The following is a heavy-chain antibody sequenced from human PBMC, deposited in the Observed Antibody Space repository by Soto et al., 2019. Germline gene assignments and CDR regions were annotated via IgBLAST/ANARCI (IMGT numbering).Heavy chain of an antibody. D-gene: IGHD6-13*01. CDR3: AREIAGMSGFDY. Sequence: QVQLQESGPGLVKPSETLSLTCTVSGGSISSYYWSWIRQPPGKGLEWIGYIYYSGSTNYNPSLKSRVTITLDTSTNQFSLKLSSVTAADTAVYYRAREIAGMSGFDYWGQGTLVTVSS. V-gene: IGHV4-59*01. CDR1: GGSISSYY. J-gene: IGHJ4*02. CDR2: IYYSGST.